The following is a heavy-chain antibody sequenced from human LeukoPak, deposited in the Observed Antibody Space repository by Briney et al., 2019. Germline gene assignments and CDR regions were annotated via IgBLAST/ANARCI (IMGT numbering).Heavy chain of an antibody. Sequence: GGSLRLSCAASGFTFSSYSMNWVRQAPGKGLEWVSSISSSSSYIYYADSVKGRFTISRDNAKNSLYLQMNSLRAEDTAVYYCARADSYEYVWGSYIGLFDYWGQGTLVTVSS. CDR1: GFTFSSYS. CDR2: ISSSSSYI. J-gene: IGHJ4*02. V-gene: IGHV3-21*01. CDR3: ARADSYEYVWGSYIGLFDY. D-gene: IGHD3-16*01.